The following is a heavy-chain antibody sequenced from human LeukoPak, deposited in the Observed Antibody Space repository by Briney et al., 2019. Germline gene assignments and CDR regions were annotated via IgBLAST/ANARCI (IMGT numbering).Heavy chain of an antibody. CDR3: TRVGYIDEGIDY. CDR2: IKQDGSKK. J-gene: IGHJ4*02. Sequence: GGSLRLSCAASGFTFSTHWMSWVRQAPGKGLEWVANIKQDGSKKSYVDSVKGRFTISRDNAKNSLYLQMNSLRAEDTAIYYCTRVGYIDEGIDYWGQGTLVTVSS. D-gene: IGHD5-24*01. V-gene: IGHV3-7*04. CDR1: GFTFSTHW.